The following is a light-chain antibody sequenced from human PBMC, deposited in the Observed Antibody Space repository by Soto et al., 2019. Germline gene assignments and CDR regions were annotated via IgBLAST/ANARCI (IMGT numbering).Light chain of an antibody. CDR2: SNS. CDR1: SSNIGTYT. J-gene: IGLJ3*02. V-gene: IGLV1-44*01. CDR3: ATWDDSLNGMV. Sequence: QSVLTQPPSASGTPGQRVTISCSGSSSNIGTYTVNWYQQLPGMAPKLLIHSNSHRPSGVPDRFSGSKSGASASLAISGLQSEDVANYYCATWDDSLNGMVFGGGTKLTVL.